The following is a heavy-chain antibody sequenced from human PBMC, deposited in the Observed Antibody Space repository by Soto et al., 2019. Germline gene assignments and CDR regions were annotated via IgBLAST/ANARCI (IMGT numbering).Heavy chain of an antibody. CDR1: GYTFTGYY. CDR2: INPNSGGT. V-gene: IGHV1-2*04. Sequence: ASVKVSCKASGYTFTGYYMHWVRQAPGQGLEWMGWINPNSGGTNYAQKFQGWVTMTRDTSISTAYMELSRLRSDDTAVYYCARGIAAAGLTPLYYFAYWGQGTLVTVSS. J-gene: IGHJ4*02. D-gene: IGHD6-13*01. CDR3: ARGIAAAGLTPLYYFAY.